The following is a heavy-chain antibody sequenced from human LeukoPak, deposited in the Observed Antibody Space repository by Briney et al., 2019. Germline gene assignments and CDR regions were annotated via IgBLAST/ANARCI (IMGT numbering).Heavy chain of an antibody. J-gene: IGHJ5*02. Sequence: GGSLRLSCAASGFTFSSYAVSWVRQAPGKGLEWVSAISGSGGSTYYADSVKGRFTISRDNSKNTLYLQMNSLRAEDTAVYYCAKAPDYYGSGSSNWFDPWGQGTLVTVSS. D-gene: IGHD3-10*01. CDR1: GFTFSSYA. CDR3: AKAPDYYGSGSSNWFDP. V-gene: IGHV3-23*01. CDR2: ISGSGGST.